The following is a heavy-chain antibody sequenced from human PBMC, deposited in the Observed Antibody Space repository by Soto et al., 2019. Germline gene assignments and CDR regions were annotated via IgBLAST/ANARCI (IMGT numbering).Heavy chain of an antibody. CDR3: ARAHYDILTGYSLNWFDP. V-gene: IGHV1-3*01. D-gene: IGHD3-9*01. CDR1: GYTFTRYA. CDR2: INAGNGNT. Sequence: GASVKVSCKASGYTFTRYAMHWVHQAPGQRLEWMGWINAGNGNTKYSQKFQGRVTITRDTSASTACMELSSLRSEDTAVYYCARAHYDILTGYSLNWFDPWGQGTLVTVSS. J-gene: IGHJ5*02.